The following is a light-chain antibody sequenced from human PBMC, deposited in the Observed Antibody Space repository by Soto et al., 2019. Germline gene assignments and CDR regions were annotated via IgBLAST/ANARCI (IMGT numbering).Light chain of an antibody. Sequence: QSVLTQPPSASGTPGQRVTISCSGSSSNIGRNSVNWYQQLPGTAPQLLMYSSNQRHLGVPDRFSGSKSGTSASQAISGLQSEDGADYYCGAWDDSLNVVVLGGWTKLTFL. CDR1: SSNIGRNS. CDR2: SSN. J-gene: IGLJ2*01. CDR3: GAWDDSLNVVV. V-gene: IGLV1-44*01.